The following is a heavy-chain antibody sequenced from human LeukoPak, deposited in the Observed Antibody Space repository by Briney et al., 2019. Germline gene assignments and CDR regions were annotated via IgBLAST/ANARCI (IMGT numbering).Heavy chain of an antibody. D-gene: IGHD3-22*01. Sequence: ASVKVSCKASGYTFTSYGISWVRQAPGQGLEWMGWISAYNGNTNYAQKLQGRVTMTTDTSTNTAYMELRSLRSDDTAVYYCARGMYYYDSSAYRPRYIDVWGKGTTVTVSS. J-gene: IGHJ6*03. CDR3: ARGMYYYDSSAYRPRYIDV. CDR1: GYTFTSYG. V-gene: IGHV1-18*01. CDR2: ISAYNGNT.